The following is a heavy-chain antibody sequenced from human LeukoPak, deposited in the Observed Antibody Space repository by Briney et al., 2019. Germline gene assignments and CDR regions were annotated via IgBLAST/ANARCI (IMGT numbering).Heavy chain of an antibody. CDR3: ARAKFDSSGYYYRGFDI. CDR2: ISTSGSTI. Sequence: GGSLRLSCAASGFTFNDYYVSWIRQAPGKGLEWVSYISTSGSTIYYADSVKGRFTISRDNAKNSLYLQMNSLRAEDTAVYYCARAKFDSSGYYYRGFDIWGQGTMVTVYS. V-gene: IGHV3-11*04. J-gene: IGHJ3*02. D-gene: IGHD3-22*01. CDR1: GFTFNDYY.